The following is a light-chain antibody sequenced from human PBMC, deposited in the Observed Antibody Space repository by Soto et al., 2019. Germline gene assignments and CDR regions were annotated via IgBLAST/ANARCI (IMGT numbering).Light chain of an antibody. Sequence: VMRPTQATLSVSPGEVATLSCRASQGIGDTLAWYQQKPGQAPSLLIYGAFTRATGIPARFSGTGSGTEFTLTISSLQSEDFALYYCQQYNDWPLTFGQGTKVDIK. V-gene: IGKV3-15*01. CDR3: QQYNDWPLT. CDR1: QGIGDT. CDR2: GAF. J-gene: IGKJ1*01.